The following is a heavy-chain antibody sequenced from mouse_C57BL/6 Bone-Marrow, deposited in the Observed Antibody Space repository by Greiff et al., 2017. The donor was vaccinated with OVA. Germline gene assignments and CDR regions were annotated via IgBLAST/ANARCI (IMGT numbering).Heavy chain of an antibody. D-gene: IGHD1-1*02. CDR2: IHPNSGST. CDR1: GYTFTSYW. Sequence: QVQLQQPGAELVKPGASVKLSCKASGYTFTSYWMHWVKQRPGQGLEWIGMIHPNSGSTNYNEKFKSKATLTVDKSSSTAYMHRSSLTSEDSAVYYCARWWAYWYFDVWGTGTTVTVSS. J-gene: IGHJ1*03. CDR3: ARWWAYWYFDV. V-gene: IGHV1-64*01.